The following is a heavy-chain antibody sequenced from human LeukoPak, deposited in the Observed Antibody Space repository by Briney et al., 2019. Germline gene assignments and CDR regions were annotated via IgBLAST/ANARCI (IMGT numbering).Heavy chain of an antibody. CDR3: ARVMAVVVPVNAFDI. J-gene: IGHJ3*02. D-gene: IGHD2-2*01. V-gene: IGHV4-59*01. Sequence: SETLSLTCTVSGGSISSYYWSWIRQPPGKGLEWIGCIYYSGSTNYNPSLKSRVTISVDTSKNQFSLKLSSVTAADTAVYYCARVMAVVVPVNAFDIWGQGTMVTVSS. CDR1: GGSISSYY. CDR2: IYYSGST.